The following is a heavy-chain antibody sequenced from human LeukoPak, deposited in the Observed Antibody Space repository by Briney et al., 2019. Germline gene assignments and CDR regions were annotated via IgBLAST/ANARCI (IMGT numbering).Heavy chain of an antibody. CDR3: ATRGSYVGVYDY. CDR2: ISSSSTI. Sequence: PGGALTLSCAPSGFTFSSYSMNGVGPAAAKGLAWVSYISSSSTIYYVDSVRGRFTISRDNAKNSLYLQMNSLRDENTAVYYCATRGSYVGVYDYWGQGALVTVSS. J-gene: IGHJ4*02. D-gene: IGHD1-26*01. V-gene: IGHV3-48*02. CDR1: GFTFSSYS.